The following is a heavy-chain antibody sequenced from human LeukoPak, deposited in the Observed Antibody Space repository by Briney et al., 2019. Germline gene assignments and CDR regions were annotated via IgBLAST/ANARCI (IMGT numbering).Heavy chain of an antibody. J-gene: IGHJ5*02. Sequence: ASVKVSCKASGFTSTSSAMQWVRQARGQRLEWIGWIDVGSGSTNYAQYFQERVTITRDMSTSTAYMELSSLRSEDTAVYYCAASSPEGNWFDPWGQGTLVSVSS. CDR3: AASSPEGNWFDP. V-gene: IGHV1-58*02. CDR1: GFTSTSSA. CDR2: IDVGSGST.